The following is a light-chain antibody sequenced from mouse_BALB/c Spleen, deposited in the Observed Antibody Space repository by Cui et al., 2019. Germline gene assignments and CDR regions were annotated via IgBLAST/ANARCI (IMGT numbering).Light chain of an antibody. Sequence: DIQMTQSPASLSVPVGETVTITCRASENIYSNLAWYQQKQGKSPQLLVYAATNLADGVPSRFSGSGSGTQYSLKINSLQSEDVGSYYCQHFWGTPYTFGGGTKLEIK. CDR3: QHFWGTPYT. CDR2: AAT. V-gene: IGKV12-46*01. CDR1: ENIYSN. J-gene: IGKJ2*01.